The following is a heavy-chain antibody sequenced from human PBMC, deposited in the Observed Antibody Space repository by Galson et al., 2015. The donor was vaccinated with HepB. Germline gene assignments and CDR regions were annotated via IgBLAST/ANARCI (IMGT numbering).Heavy chain of an antibody. Sequence: SLRLSCAASGFTFSSYWMSWVRQAPGKGLEWVANIKQDGSEKYYVDSVKGRFTISRDNAKNSLYLQMNSLRAEDTAVYYCARALSSSSWYREHYYGMDVWGQGTTVTVSS. J-gene: IGHJ6*02. V-gene: IGHV3-7*05. CDR3: ARALSSSSWYREHYYGMDV. D-gene: IGHD6-13*01. CDR1: GFTFSSYW. CDR2: IKQDGSEK.